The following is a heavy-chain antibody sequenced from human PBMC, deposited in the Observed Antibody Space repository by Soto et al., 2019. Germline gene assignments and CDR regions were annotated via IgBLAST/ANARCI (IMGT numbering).Heavy chain of an antibody. CDR1: GFTFSSYW. Sequence: GGSLRLSCAASGFTFSSYWMSWVRQAPGKGLEWVANIKPDGSEKQYVDSVKGRFTVSRDNAKKSLDLQMNSLRVEDTAVYYCARAEDYDFWSGPPKYFDNWGQGTQVTVSS. D-gene: IGHD3-3*01. J-gene: IGHJ4*02. CDR3: ARAEDYDFWSGPPKYFDN. CDR2: IKPDGSEK. V-gene: IGHV3-7*03.